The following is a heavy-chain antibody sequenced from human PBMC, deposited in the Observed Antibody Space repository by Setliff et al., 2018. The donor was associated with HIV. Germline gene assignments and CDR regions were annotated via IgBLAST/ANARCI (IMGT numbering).Heavy chain of an antibody. J-gene: IGHJ4*02. CDR1: GYTFTSHG. CDR2: INPSGGST. CDR3: ARDAGYSGSAWNY. D-gene: IGHD5-12*01. V-gene: IGHV1-46*01. Sequence: GASVKVSCKASGYTFTSHGISWVRQAPGQGLEWMGIINPSGGSTIYAQKFQGRVTITRDTSASTVYMELSSLRSEDTGMYYCARDAGYSGSAWNYWGQGTLVTVSS.